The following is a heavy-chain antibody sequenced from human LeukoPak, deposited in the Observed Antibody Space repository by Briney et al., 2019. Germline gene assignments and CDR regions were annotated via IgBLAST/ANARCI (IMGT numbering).Heavy chain of an antibody. D-gene: IGHD3-10*01. Sequence: SQTLSLTCTVSGGSISSGGYYWSWIRQHPGKGLEWIGYIYYSGSTYYNPSLKSRVTISVDTSKNQFSLKLSSVTAADTAVYYCARELLYGSGSYALFYFGYWGQGTLVTVSS. J-gene: IGHJ4*02. CDR1: GGSISSGGYY. CDR2: IYYSGST. V-gene: IGHV4-31*03. CDR3: ARELLYGSGSYALFYFGY.